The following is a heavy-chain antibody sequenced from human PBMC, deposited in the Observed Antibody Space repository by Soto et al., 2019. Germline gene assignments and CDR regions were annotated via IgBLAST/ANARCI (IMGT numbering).Heavy chain of an antibody. J-gene: IGHJ3*02. CDR3: ARGRWLQKKGAAFDI. Sequence: SETLSLTCTVSGGSISSGGYYWSWIRQHPVKGLEWIGYIYYSGSTYYNPSLKSRVTISVDTSKNQFSLKLSSVTAADTAVYYCARGRWLQKKGAAFDIWGQGTMVTVSS. D-gene: IGHD5-12*01. CDR1: GGSISSGGYY. CDR2: IYYSGST. V-gene: IGHV4-31*03.